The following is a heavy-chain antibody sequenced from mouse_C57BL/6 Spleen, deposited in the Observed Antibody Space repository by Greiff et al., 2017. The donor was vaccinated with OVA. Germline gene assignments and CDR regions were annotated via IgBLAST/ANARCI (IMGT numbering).Heavy chain of an antibody. J-gene: IGHJ1*03. V-gene: IGHV1-55*01. D-gene: IGHD1-1*01. Sequence: QVQLQQPGAELVKPGASVKMSCKASGYTFTSYWITWVKQRPGQGLEWIGDIYPGSGSTNYTEKFKSKATLTVDTSSSTAYLQLSSLTSEDSAVFSSASDYYGSRGWDLDDWGTGTTVTVSS. CDR3: ASDYYGSRGWDLDD. CDR2: IYPGSGST. CDR1: GYTFTSYW.